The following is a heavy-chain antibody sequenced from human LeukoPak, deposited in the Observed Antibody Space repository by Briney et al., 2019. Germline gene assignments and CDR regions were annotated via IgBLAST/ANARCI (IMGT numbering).Heavy chain of an antibody. CDR2: IYHSGST. CDR1: GGSISSGGYY. CDR3: ARASGWIAAHGWFDP. D-gene: IGHD6-6*01. V-gene: IGHV4-30-2*01. Sequence: SETLSLTCTVSGGSISSGGYYWSWIRQPPGKGLEWIGYIYHSGSTYYNPSLKSRVTISVDRSKNQFSLKLSSVTAADTAVYYCARASGWIAAHGWFDPWGQGTLVTVSS. J-gene: IGHJ5*02.